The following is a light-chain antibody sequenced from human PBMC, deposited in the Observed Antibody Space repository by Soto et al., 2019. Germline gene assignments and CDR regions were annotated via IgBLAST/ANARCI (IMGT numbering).Light chain of an antibody. CDR2: AAS. CDR1: QGIGSW. CDR3: QQAYSFPLT. Sequence: DIQMTQSPSSVAASVGDRVTITCRASQGIGSWLAWYQQKPGKAPKLLISAASNLQGGVPSRFSGSAAGKDFTLTISSLQPEDFATYYCQQAYSFPLTFGGGTKVEVK. V-gene: IGKV1-12*01. J-gene: IGKJ4*01.